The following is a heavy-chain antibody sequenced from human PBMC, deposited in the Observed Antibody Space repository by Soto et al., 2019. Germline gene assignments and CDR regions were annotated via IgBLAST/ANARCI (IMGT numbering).Heavy chain of an antibody. CDR1: GFTFSSYW. CDR3: ARDPGYYYYGMDV. CDR2: IKQDGSEK. Sequence: EVQLVESGGGLVQPGGSLRLSCAASGFTFSSYWMSWVRQAPGKGLEWVANIKQDGSEKYYVDSVKGRFTISRDNAKNSLYLQMNSLRAEDTAVYYCARDPGYYYYGMDVWGQGTTVTVSS. V-gene: IGHV3-7*03. J-gene: IGHJ6*02. D-gene: IGHD2-8*02.